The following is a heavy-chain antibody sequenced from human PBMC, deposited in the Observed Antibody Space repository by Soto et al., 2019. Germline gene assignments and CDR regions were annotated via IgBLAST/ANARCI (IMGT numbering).Heavy chain of an antibody. Sequence: PXGSLRLSCAASGFTFSGYAMSWVRQAPGKGLDWVSGIIGSGGTTYYADSVKGRFTISRDNSKNTMYLQMNSLRAEDTAVYYCAKFEYSGYDSNYYYYYYGMDVWGQGTTVTVSS. D-gene: IGHD5-12*01. J-gene: IGHJ6*02. CDR1: GFTFSGYA. CDR2: IIGSGGTT. V-gene: IGHV3-23*01. CDR3: AKFEYSGYDSNYYYYYYGMDV.